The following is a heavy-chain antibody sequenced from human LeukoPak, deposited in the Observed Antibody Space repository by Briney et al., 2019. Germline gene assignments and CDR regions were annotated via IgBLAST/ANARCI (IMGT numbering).Heavy chain of an antibody. CDR3: TRGAGWLIDY. J-gene: IGHJ4*02. CDR1: DDSISDYY. Sequence: SETLSLSCTVSDDSISDYYLGWIRQPPGKGLEWIGYFYNSERSTYNPSLKSRVTISADTSKNHFSLKLNSVTTADTAVYYCTRGAGWLIDYWGQGILVTVSS. D-gene: IGHD3-16*01. CDR2: FYNSERS. V-gene: IGHV4-59*01.